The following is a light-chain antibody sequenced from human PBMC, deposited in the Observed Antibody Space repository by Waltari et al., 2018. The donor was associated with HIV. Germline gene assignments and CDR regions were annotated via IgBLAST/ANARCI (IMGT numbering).Light chain of an antibody. CDR1: SSDVGGYNY. V-gene: IGLV2-14*01. CDR2: EVS. Sequence: QSALTQPASVSGSPGQSITISCTGTSSDVGGYNYVSWYQQHPGKAPKLMSDEVSNRGSGVSKRFSGSTTGKTAFPTISGRQAEDEADYYCSSYTRSSTHVVFGGGTKLTVL. J-gene: IGLJ2*01. CDR3: SSYTRSSTHVV.